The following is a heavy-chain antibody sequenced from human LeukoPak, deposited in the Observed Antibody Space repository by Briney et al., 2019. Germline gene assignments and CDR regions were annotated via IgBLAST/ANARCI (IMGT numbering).Heavy chain of an antibody. Sequence: GGTLRLSCAASGFTFSSYTMHWVRQAPGKGLEYVSAISSNGGSTYYANSVKGRFTISRDNSKNTLYLQMGSLRAEDMAVYYCARWRHSSGYYYDDWGQGTLVTVSS. CDR2: ISSNGGST. CDR1: GFTFSSYT. D-gene: IGHD3-22*01. J-gene: IGHJ4*02. V-gene: IGHV3-64*01. CDR3: ARWRHSSGYYYDD.